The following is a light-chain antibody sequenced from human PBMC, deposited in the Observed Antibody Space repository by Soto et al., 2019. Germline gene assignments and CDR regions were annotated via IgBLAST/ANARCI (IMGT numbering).Light chain of an antibody. CDR3: QQSLTMPIT. V-gene: IGKV1-39*01. CDR2: SAS. CDR1: QSINNY. Sequence: DIQITQYPASLSVSVGDRVTMTGRASQSINNYLNWYLQRPGQAPKLLIRSASTLQRGVPSRFSGSGSRTEFTLTIADLQPDDFGTYYCQQSLTMPITFGHGTDWRL. J-gene: IGKJ5*01.